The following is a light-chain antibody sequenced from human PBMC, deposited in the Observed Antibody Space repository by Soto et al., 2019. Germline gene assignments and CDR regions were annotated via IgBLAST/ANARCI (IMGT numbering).Light chain of an antibody. CDR2: EAS. V-gene: IGLV2-23*01. CDR1: GSDVRTYNL. Sequence: QSVLTQPASVSGSPGQSITISCTVTGSDVRTYNLVSWYQQHPGKVPKLIIYEASKRPSGVSNRFSGSQPGNTASLTVSGLQAEDEADYSCCSYAGDKTYVFGSGTKGTVL. CDR3: CSYAGDKTYV. J-gene: IGLJ1*01.